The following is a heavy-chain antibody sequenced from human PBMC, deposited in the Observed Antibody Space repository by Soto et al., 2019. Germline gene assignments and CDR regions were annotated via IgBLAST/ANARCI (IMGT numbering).Heavy chain of an antibody. D-gene: IGHD2-8*01. CDR2: INAGNGNK. CDR1: GYSFSSHA. V-gene: IGHV1-3*01. CDR3: ARSLMVYAIEGIYYYALDL. J-gene: IGHJ6*02. Sequence: ASVKVSCKASGYSFSSHAMHWVRQAPGQRLEWMGWINAGNGNKRYSQKFQGRVTITRDTSANTAYMGLSSLRSEDTAVYYCARSLMVYAIEGIYYYALDLWGQGTTVTVSS.